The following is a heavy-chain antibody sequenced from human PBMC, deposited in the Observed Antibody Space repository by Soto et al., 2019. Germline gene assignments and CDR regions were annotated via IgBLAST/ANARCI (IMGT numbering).Heavy chain of an antibody. CDR3: ARRRAVVAARPYYYYAMDV. Sequence: ASVKVSCKTSGYTFTSYDINCVRQAPGQGLEWMGWMKPNSGDTGYAPKFQGRVNMTRNTSTGTAYMELSSLISEDTAVYYCARRRAVVAARPYYYYAMDVWGQGTTVTVSS. CDR1: GYTFTSYD. CDR2: MKPNSGDT. V-gene: IGHV1-8*01. J-gene: IGHJ6*02. D-gene: IGHD6-6*01.